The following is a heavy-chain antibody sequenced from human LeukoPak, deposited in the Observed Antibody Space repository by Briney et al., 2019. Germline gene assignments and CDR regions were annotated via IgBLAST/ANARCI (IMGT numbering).Heavy chain of an antibody. Sequence: GASVKVSCKASGDTFTSYGISWVRQAPGQGREWRGGISAHNGNTNNAQKLQGRVTMTTDTSTSTAYMQLRSLRPDDTAVYYCARGPYGDPLSNWGQGTLVTVSS. J-gene: IGHJ4*02. V-gene: IGHV1-18*01. CDR2: ISAHNGNT. CDR3: ARGPYGDPLSN. D-gene: IGHD4-17*01. CDR1: GDTFTSYG.